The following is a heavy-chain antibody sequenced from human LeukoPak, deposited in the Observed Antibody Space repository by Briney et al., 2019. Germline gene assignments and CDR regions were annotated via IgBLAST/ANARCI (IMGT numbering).Heavy chain of an antibody. Sequence: GGSLRLSCAASGFTFSSYWMNWVRRAPGKGLEWVANINGDGRDKYYVGSVRGRFTTSRDNADNALYLQMNSLRGDDTALYYCARGVDSAIDWWGQGTLVTVSS. CDR2: INGDGRDK. V-gene: IGHV3-7*01. J-gene: IGHJ4*02. CDR3: ARGVDSAIDW. CDR1: GFTFSSYW. D-gene: IGHD3-9*01.